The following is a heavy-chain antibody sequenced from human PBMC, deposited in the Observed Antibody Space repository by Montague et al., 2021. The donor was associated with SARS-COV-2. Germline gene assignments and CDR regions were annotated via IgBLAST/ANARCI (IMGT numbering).Heavy chain of an antibody. Sequence: SETLSLTCTASGGSIGAYYWSWIRQPPGKGLEWIGYIDNSGSTNHNPSPESRVTMSVDTSKNQFSLKLNSATAADTAVYYCARHGGNDAFDIWGRGTMVTVSS. CDR1: GGSIGAYY. CDR2: IDNSGST. J-gene: IGHJ3*02. V-gene: IGHV4-59*01. D-gene: IGHD4-23*01. CDR3: ARHGGNDAFDI.